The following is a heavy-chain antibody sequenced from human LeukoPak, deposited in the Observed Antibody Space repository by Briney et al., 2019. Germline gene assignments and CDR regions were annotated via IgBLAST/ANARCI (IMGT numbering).Heavy chain of an antibody. CDR2: INLDGNDK. CDR3: VRSGSYFSK. CDR1: GFIISSHW. D-gene: IGHD1-26*01. V-gene: IGHV3-7*01. J-gene: IGHJ1*01. Sequence: GESLGLSCAASGFIISSHWMSWVRQAPGKGLEWVANINLDGNDKNYVDSVKGRFTISRDNAKNSLYLQMNSLRAEDTAMYYCVRSGSYFSKWGQGTLVTVSS.